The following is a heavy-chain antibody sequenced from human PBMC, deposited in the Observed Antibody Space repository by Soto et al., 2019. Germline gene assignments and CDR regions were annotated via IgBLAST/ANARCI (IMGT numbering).Heavy chain of an antibody. Sequence: PSESLALTCTVSVGSVRSNYMSWVRPPPGKGLEWVSVISGSGDDTYYANSVKGRFTISRDNSKNTLYLQMNSLRTEDTAVYYCAKDKRPYSSVWYRDWGQGTLVTVSS. CDR1: VGSVRSNY. J-gene: IGHJ4*02. D-gene: IGHD6-19*01. V-gene: IGHV3-23*01. CDR3: AKDKRPYSSVWYRD. CDR2: ISGSGDDT.